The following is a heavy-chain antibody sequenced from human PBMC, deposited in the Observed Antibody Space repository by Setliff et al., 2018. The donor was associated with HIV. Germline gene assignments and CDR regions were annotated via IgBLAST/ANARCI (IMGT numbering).Heavy chain of an antibody. V-gene: IGHV4-61*09. D-gene: IGHD6-13*01. CDR2: IYTSGST. J-gene: IGHJ4*02. CDR1: GGSISSGSYY. Sequence: SETLSLTCTVSGGSISSGSYYWSWIRQPAGEGLEWIGHIYTSGSTNYNPSLKSRVTISVDTSKNQFSLKLSSVTAADTAVYYCARDGRLSSSWYVGYFDYWGQGTLVTVSS. CDR3: ARDGRLSSSWYVGYFDY.